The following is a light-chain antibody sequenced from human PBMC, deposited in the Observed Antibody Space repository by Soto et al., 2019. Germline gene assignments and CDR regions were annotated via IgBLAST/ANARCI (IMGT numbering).Light chain of an antibody. V-gene: IGKV1-8*01. Sequence: AIRMTQSPSSLSASTGDRVTITCRASQGISSYLAWYQQKPGKAPKLLIYAASTLQSGVPSRFSSSGSGTDFTLTISCLQSEDFATYYCQQYDRYPPLTFGGGTKVEIK. CDR3: QQYDRYPPLT. J-gene: IGKJ4*01. CDR2: AAS. CDR1: QGISSY.